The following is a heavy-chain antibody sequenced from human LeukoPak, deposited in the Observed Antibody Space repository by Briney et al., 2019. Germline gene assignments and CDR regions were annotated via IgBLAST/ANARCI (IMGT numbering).Heavy chain of an antibody. CDR2: IYTSGST. J-gene: IGHJ4*02. D-gene: IGHD2-2*01. Sequence: SETLSLTCTVSGGSISSDYWSWIRQPAGKGLEWIGRIYTSGSTSYSPSLRSRVTMSVDTSKNQFSLKLSSVTAADTAVYYCAGDKGTSNFDYWGQGTLVTVSS. CDR3: AGDKGTSNFDY. V-gene: IGHV4-4*07. CDR1: GGSISSDY.